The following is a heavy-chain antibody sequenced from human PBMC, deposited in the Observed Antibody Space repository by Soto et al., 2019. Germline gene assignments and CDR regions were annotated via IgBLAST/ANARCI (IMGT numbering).Heavy chain of an antibody. J-gene: IGHJ4*02. CDR1: GFTFRTYA. Sequence: PGGSLRLSCAASGFTFRTYAMSWVRQAPGKGLEWVSAISGSGDSTYYTDSVKGRFTISRDNSKNTLYLQMNSLRAEDRAVYACAVRKTGSFFDYWGQGTLVTVSS. CDR2: ISGSGDST. D-gene: IGHD1-26*01. V-gene: IGHV3-23*01. CDR3: AVRKTGSFFDY.